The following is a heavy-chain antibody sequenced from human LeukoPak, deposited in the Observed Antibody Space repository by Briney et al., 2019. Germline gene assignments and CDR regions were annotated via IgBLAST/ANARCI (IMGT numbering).Heavy chain of an antibody. Sequence: ASVKVSCKASGYTFTSYGISWVRQAPGQGLEWMGWISAYNGNTNYAQKLQGRVTMTTDTSTSTAYMELRSLRSDDTAVYYCARDSRSLRYFDWLLYYFDYWGQGTLVTVSS. CDR3: ARDSRSLRYFDWLLYYFDY. J-gene: IGHJ4*02. D-gene: IGHD3-9*01. CDR1: GYTFTSYG. V-gene: IGHV1-18*01. CDR2: ISAYNGNT.